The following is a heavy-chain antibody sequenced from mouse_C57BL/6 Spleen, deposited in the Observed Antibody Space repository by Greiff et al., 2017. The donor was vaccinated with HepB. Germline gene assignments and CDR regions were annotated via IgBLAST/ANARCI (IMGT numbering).Heavy chain of an antibody. D-gene: IGHD2-3*01. Sequence: VQLQQSGAELVRPGASVKLSCTASGFNIKDYYMHWVKQRPEQGLEWIGRIDPEDGDTEYAPKFQGKATMTSDTSSTTAYLQLSSLTSEDTAVYYCTGYDGYAAWFAYWGQGTLVTVSA. J-gene: IGHJ3*01. CDR3: TGYDGYAAWFAY. CDR2: IDPEDGDT. CDR1: GFNIKDYY. V-gene: IGHV14-1*01.